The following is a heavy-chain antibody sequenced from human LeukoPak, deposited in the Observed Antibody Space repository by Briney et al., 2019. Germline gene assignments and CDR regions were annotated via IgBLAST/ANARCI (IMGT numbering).Heavy chain of an antibody. J-gene: IGHJ4*02. CDR2: ISWNSGNI. CDR1: GFTFDDYA. CDR3: AKDITYDTVMFSFAS. D-gene: IGHD5-18*01. V-gene: IGHV3-9*01. Sequence: PGGSLRLSCAASGFTFDDYAMHWVRQTPRKGLEWVSGISWNSGNIGYADSVKGRFTISRDNARNSLYLQMNSLRAEDTALYYCAKDITYDTVMFSFASWGQGTLVTVSS.